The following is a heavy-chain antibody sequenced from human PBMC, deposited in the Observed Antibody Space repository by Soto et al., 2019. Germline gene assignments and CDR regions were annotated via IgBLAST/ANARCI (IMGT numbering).Heavy chain of an antibody. CDR2: FDPEDGET. J-gene: IGHJ3*02. CDR1: GYTLTELS. D-gene: IGHD6-13*01. Sequence: ASVKVSCKVSGYTLTELSMHWVRQAPGKGLEWMGGFDPEDGETIYAQKFQGRVTMTEDTSTDTAYMELSSLRSEDTAVYYCATVSPEPFIAAAGLEAFDIWGQGTMVTVSS. CDR3: ATVSPEPFIAAAGLEAFDI. V-gene: IGHV1-24*01.